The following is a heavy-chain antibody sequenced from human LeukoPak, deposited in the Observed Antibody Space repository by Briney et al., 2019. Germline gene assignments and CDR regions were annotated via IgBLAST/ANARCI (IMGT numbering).Heavy chain of an antibody. CDR1: GFTFDDYG. CDR3: ARDPYDSSGPDAFDI. J-gene: IGHJ3*02. CDR2: INWNGGST. Sequence: GGSLRLSCAASGFTFDDYGMSWVRQAPGKGLEWVSGINWNGGSTGYADSVKGRFTISRDNSKNTLYLQMNSLRAEDTAVYYCARDPYDSSGPDAFDIWGQGTMVTVSS. D-gene: IGHD3-22*01. V-gene: IGHV3-20*04.